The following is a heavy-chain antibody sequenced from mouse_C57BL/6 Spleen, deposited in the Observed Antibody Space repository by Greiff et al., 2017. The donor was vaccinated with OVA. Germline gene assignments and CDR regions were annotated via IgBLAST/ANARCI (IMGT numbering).Heavy chain of an antibody. D-gene: IGHD1-1*01. CDR1: GYAFTNYL. V-gene: IGHV1-54*01. Sequence: QVQLKQSGAELVRPGTSVKVSCKASGYAFTNYLIEWVKQRPGQGLEWIGVINPGSGGTNYNEKFKGKATLTADKSSSTAYMQLSSLTSEDSAVYFCARRDYSAWFAYWGQGTLVTVSA. J-gene: IGHJ3*01. CDR2: INPGSGGT. CDR3: ARRDYSAWFAY.